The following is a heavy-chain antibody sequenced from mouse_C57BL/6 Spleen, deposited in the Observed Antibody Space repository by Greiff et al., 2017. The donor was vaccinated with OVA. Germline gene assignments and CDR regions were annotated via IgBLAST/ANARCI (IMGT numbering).Heavy chain of an antibody. D-gene: IGHD3-3*01. CDR2: IYPGDGDT. V-gene: IGHV1-82*01. CDR1: GYAFSSSW. J-gene: IGHJ2*01. Sequence: VHLVESGPELVKPGASVKISCKASGYAFSSSWMNWVKQRPGKGLEWIGRIYPGDGDTNYNGKFKGKATLTADKSSSTAYMQLSSLTSEDSAVYFCARKGLGPYFDYWGQGTTLTVSS. CDR3: ARKGLGPYFDY.